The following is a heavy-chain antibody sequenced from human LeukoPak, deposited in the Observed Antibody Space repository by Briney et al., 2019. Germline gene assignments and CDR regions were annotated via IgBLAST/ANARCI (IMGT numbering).Heavy chain of an antibody. CDR2: ISYDGSNK. D-gene: IGHD2-2*01. J-gene: IGHJ4*02. Sequence: PGRSLRLSCAASGFTFSSHGMRWVRQAPGKGLEWVAVISYDGSNKYYADSVKGRSTISRDNSKNTLYLQMNSLRAEDTAVYYCARLRCDVTSCFGKYYFDHWGQGTLVTVSS. CDR3: ARLRCDVTSCFGKYYFDH. V-gene: IGHV3-30*03. CDR1: GFTFSSHG.